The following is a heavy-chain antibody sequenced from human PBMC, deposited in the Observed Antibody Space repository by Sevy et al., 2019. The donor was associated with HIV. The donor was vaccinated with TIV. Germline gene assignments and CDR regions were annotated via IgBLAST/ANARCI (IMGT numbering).Heavy chain of an antibody. CDR2: ISSRSTYI. J-gene: IGHJ4*02. CDR1: EFTFSDYY. D-gene: IGHD3-10*01. V-gene: IGHV3-11*06. CDR3: ARVRYDSGSYYKDY. Sequence: GGSLRLSCAASEFTFSDYYMSWIRQAPGKGLEWVSYISSRSTYINYADSVKGRFTISRDNARNSLYLQMNSLRAEDTAVYYCARVRYDSGSYYKDYWGQGTLVTVAS.